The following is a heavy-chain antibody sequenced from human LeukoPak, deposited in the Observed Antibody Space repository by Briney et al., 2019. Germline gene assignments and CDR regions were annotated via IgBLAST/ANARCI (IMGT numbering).Heavy chain of an antibody. CDR3: ASTSGYCSGGNCYSAFDY. J-gene: IGHJ4*02. V-gene: IGHV4-59*02. D-gene: IGHD2-15*01. CDR1: GGSVSTYY. CDR2: IYYSGST. Sequence: SETLSLTCTVSGGSVSTYYWNWIWQPPGKGLEWIGYIYYSGSTNYNPSLKSRLTISVDTSNNQFSLKLSSVTAADTAVYYCASTSGYCSGGNCYSAFDYWGQGTLVTVSS.